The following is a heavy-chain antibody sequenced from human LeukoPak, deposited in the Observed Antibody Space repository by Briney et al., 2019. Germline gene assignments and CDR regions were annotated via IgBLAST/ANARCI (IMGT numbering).Heavy chain of an antibody. CDR1: GYTFANYY. Sequence: ASVKVSCTASGYTFANYYIHWVRQAPGEGREWMGWINPNSGGTNYAQKFQGRVTMTRDTSISTAYMELNRLRSDDTAVYYCARDTKILSVGSYYLGYWGQGTLVTVSS. CDR2: INPNSGGT. D-gene: IGHD1-26*01. V-gene: IGHV1-2*02. CDR3: ARDTKILSVGSYYLGY. J-gene: IGHJ4*02.